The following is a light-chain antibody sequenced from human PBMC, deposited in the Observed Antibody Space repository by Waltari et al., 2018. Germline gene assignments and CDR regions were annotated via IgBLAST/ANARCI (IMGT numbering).Light chain of an antibody. V-gene: IGKV3-20*01. CDR2: GAS. J-gene: IGKJ2*03. CDR1: QSVGSSS. CDR3: QQYGSSPPYS. Sequence: ENVLTQSPASLSVSPGERATLSFRASQSVGSSSLAWYQHKPGQAPRLLISGASRRATGIPDRFSGSGSETDFTLTINRLEPEDFAVYHCQQYGSSPPYSFGQGTKLEIK.